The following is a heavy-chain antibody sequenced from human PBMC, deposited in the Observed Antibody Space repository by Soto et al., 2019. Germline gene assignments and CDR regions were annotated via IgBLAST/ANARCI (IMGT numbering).Heavy chain of an antibody. D-gene: IGHD3-3*02. CDR3: ARGRDSRSIFDD. V-gene: IGHV3-53*01. CDR2: IGSGGLT. Sequence: GRSLRLSCAVSGSSITTNYMAWVRQAPGKGLEWVSLIGSGGLTYYADSVKGRFTISTDNSRNTLNLQMDSLEDDDTALYYCARGRDSRSIFDDWGQGTLVTVSS. J-gene: IGHJ4*02. CDR1: GSSITTNY.